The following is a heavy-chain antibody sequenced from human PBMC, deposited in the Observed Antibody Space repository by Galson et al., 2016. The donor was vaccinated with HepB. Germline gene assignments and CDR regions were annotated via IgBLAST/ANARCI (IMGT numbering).Heavy chain of an antibody. Sequence: SVKVSCKVSGFTLIELSMHWVRQAPGKGLEWMGGFDPERGETVFAQKFQGRVTVTEDLSTDTAYMELRNLRSEDTAIYYCSSRGDYWGQGTLVTVSS. J-gene: IGHJ4*02. CDR1: GFTLIELS. CDR2: FDPERGET. V-gene: IGHV1-24*01. CDR3: SSRGDY.